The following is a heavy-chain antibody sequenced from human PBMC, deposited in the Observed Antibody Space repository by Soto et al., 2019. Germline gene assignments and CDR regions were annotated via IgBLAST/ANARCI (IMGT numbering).Heavy chain of an antibody. CDR3: ARRGTTVTIKDAFDI. J-gene: IGHJ3*02. CDR1: GGTFSSYA. D-gene: IGHD4-17*01. Sequence: GASVKVSCKASGGTFSSYAISWVRQAPGQGLEWMGGIIPIFGTANYAQKFQGRVTITADESTSTAYMELSSLRSEDTAVYYCARRGTTVTIKDAFDIWGQGTMVTVSS. CDR2: IIPIFGTA. V-gene: IGHV1-69*13.